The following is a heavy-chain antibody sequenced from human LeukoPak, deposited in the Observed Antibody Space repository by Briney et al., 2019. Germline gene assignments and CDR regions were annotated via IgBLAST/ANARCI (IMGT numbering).Heavy chain of an antibody. J-gene: IGHJ3*02. D-gene: IGHD6-13*01. CDR3: ARAWYSSSWYGAFDI. CDR1: GGSISSYY. V-gene: IGHV4-59*06. Sequence: PSETLSLTCTVSGGSISSYYWSWIRQHPGKGLEWIGYIYYSGSTYYNPSLKSRVTISVDTSKNQFSLKLSSVTAADTAVYYCARAWYSSSWYGAFDIWGQGTMVTVSS. CDR2: IYYSGST.